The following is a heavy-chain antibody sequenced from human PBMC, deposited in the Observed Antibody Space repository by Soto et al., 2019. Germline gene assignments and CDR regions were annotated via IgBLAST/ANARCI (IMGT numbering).Heavy chain of an antibody. CDR1: GLDFSSEV. Sequence: GGSLRLSCAASGLDFSSEVMCWVRQAPGKGLEWVSSISGSGRTIYHADSMRGRFAISRDNSKNSPYLQLNNLRVDDTAVYYCAKVGPSYYYGMDVWGQGTTVTVSS. V-gene: IGHV3-23*01. CDR2: ISGSGRTI. CDR3: AKVGPSYYYGMDV. D-gene: IGHD1-26*01. J-gene: IGHJ6*02.